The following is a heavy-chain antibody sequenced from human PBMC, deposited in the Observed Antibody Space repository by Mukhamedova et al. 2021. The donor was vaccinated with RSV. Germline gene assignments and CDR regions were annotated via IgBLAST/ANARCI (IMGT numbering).Heavy chain of an antibody. V-gene: IGHV3-23*01. D-gene: IGHD1-1*01. CDR2: VSESGFTI. Sequence: VSSVSESGFTIYYADSVKGRFTISRDNSMNTVYLHISSLRAEDTAIYYCATAQLASYELPFYPWGQGTLVTVSS. J-gene: IGHJ5*02. CDR3: ATAQLASYELPFYP.